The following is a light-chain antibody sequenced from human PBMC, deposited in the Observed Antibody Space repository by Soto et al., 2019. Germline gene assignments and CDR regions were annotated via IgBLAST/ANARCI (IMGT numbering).Light chain of an antibody. CDR3: QVWDTSSDHSYV. Sequence: SYELTQPPSVSVAPGQTASITCGGTNIGHKNVHWYQQRPGQAPVLVVYDDSNRPSGIPERFSGSNSGNTATLTISRVEAGDEADYYCQVWDTSSDHSYVFGTGTKVTV. CDR2: DDS. CDR1: NIGHKN. J-gene: IGLJ1*01. V-gene: IGLV3-21*02.